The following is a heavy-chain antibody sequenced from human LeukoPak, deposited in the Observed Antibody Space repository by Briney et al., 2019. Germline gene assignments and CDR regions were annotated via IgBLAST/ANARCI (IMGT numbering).Heavy chain of an antibody. CDR3: AREPIAVAQKHYYYYYGMDV. CDR1: GFSVYNNY. Sequence: PGGSLRLSCAASGFSVYNNYMTWVRQAPGKGLEWVAVISYDGSNKYYADSVKGRFTISRDNSKNTLYLQMNSLRAEDTAVYYCAREPIAVAQKHYYYYYGMDVWGQGTTVTVSS. V-gene: IGHV3-30-3*01. J-gene: IGHJ6*02. CDR2: ISYDGSNK. D-gene: IGHD6-19*01.